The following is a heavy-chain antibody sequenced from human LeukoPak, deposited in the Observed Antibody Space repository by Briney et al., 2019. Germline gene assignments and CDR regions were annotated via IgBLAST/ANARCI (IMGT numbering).Heavy chain of an antibody. V-gene: IGHV3-23*01. Sequence: GGSLRLSCAASGFTFSSYAMSWVRQAPGKGLEWVSAISGSGGSTYYADSVKGRFTISRDNAKNSLYLQMNSLRAEDTAVYYCARINSALDAFDIWGQGTMVTVSS. J-gene: IGHJ3*02. CDR1: GFTFSSYA. D-gene: IGHD3-16*01. CDR3: ARINSALDAFDI. CDR2: ISGSGGST.